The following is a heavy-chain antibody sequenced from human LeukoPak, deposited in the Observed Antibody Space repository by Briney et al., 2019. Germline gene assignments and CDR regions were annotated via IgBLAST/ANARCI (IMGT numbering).Heavy chain of an antibody. V-gene: IGHV3-33*01. D-gene: IGHD2-15*01. CDR2: IWYDGSNK. CDR1: GFTFSSYV. Sequence: GGSLRLSCAASGFTFSSYVMHWVRQAPGKGLEWVAVIWYDGSNKYYADSVKGRFTISRDNSKNTLYLQMNSLRAEDTAVYYCARSRYGGKPFDYWGQGTLVTVSS. CDR3: ARSRYGGKPFDY. J-gene: IGHJ4*02.